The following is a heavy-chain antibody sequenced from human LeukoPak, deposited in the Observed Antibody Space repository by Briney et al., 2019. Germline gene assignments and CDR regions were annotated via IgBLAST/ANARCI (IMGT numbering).Heavy chain of an antibody. CDR3: ARVPGQQLVMYFQH. Sequence: GGSLRLSCAASGFTFSNYAMSWVRQAPGKGLEWVSSISSSSSYIYYADSVKGRFTISRDNAKNSLYLQMNSLRAEDTAVYYCARVPGQQLVMYFQHWGQGTLVTVSS. CDR1: GFTFSNYA. CDR2: ISSSSSYI. D-gene: IGHD6-13*01. V-gene: IGHV3-21*01. J-gene: IGHJ1*01.